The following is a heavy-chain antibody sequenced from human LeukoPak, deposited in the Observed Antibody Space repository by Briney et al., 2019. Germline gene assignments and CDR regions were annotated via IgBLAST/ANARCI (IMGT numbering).Heavy chain of an antibody. V-gene: IGHV4-34*01. J-gene: IGHJ4*02. CDR3: ARVEPYYDSSGYYFNY. CDR1: GVSFSGYY. CDR2: INHSGST. Sequence: SETLSLTCAVYGVSFSGYYWSWIRQPPGKGLEWIGEINHSGSTNYNPSLKSRVTISVDTSKNQFSLKLSSVTAADTAVYYCARVEPYYDSSGYYFNYWGQGTLVTVSS. D-gene: IGHD3-22*01.